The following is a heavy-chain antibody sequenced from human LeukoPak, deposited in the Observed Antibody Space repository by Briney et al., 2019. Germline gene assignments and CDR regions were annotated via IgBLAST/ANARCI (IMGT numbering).Heavy chain of an antibody. Sequence: ASVKVSCKASGYTFTSYGISWVRQAPGQGLEWMGWISAYNGNTNYAQKLQGRVTMTTDTSTSTAYMELRSLRSDDTAVYYCASDEGLIAAAEYFDRWGQGTLVTVSS. V-gene: IGHV1-18*01. D-gene: IGHD6-13*01. CDR2: ISAYNGNT. J-gene: IGHJ4*02. CDR1: GYTFTSYG. CDR3: ASDEGLIAAAEYFDR.